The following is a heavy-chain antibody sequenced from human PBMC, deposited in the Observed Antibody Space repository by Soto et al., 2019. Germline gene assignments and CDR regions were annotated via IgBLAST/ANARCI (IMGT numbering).Heavy chain of an antibody. D-gene: IGHD6-13*01. CDR1: GYNFANYW. CDR3: AAGYTTGPDAFDI. V-gene: IGHV5-51*01. Sequence: GESLKISCKGSGYNFANYWIGWVRQMPGKGLEWMGMIFPGDSDPKNSPSLQGQITMSVDKSDSSAYLQWRSLKASDTAMYYCAAGYTTGPDAFDIWGQGTMVTVSS. J-gene: IGHJ3*02. CDR2: IFPGDSDP.